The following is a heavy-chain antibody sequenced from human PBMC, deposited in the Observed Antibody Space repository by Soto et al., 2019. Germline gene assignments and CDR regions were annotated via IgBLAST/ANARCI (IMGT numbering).Heavy chain of an antibody. CDR3: ARESSSPNFFYYGMDV. CDR1: GGTFSSYA. V-gene: IGHV1-69*01. D-gene: IGHD6-6*01. CDR2: VIPKASQP. J-gene: IGHJ6*02. Sequence: QVQLVQSGAEVKKPGSSVTVSCTASGGTFSSYAVNWVRQAPGQGLEWMGVVIPKASQPKYAQKFQGRVTITADYSTAYMEVCSLTSDDTAVYYCARESSSPNFFYYGMDVWGQGTTVIVSS.